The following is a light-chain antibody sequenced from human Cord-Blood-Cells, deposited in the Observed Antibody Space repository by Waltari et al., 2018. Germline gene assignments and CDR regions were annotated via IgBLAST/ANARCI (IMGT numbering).Light chain of an antibody. CDR2: LGS. CDR3: MQALQTQLT. CDR1: QSLLHSNGYNS. J-gene: IGKJ4*01. V-gene: IGKV2-28*01. Sequence: VMTLSSLFLTVTSGEPAHNPCMSSQSLLHSNGYNSLDWYLQKPGQSPHLLIYLGSNRTAGVPDWCSSSGSGTDITLKISIVEAEDVGFYYCMQALQTQLTFGGGTKLEIK.